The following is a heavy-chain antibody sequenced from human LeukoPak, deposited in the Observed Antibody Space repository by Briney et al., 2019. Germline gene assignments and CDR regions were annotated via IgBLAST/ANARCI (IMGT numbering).Heavy chain of an antibody. Sequence: SQTLSLTCTVSGGSISSGDYYWSWIRQPPGKGLECIGGITDNGNTYYNESLKSRLSMSIDTSKNQFSLMLTSVTASDTAVYYCARRAAGRNWFDPWGQGTLVTVSS. CDR2: ITDNGNT. V-gene: IGHV4-30-4*01. D-gene: IGHD6-13*01. CDR1: GGSISSGDYY. J-gene: IGHJ5*02. CDR3: ARRAAGRNWFDP.